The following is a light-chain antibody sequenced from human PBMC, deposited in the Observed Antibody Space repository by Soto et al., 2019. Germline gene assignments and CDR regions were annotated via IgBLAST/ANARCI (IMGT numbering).Light chain of an antibody. CDR3: QQSCSTPPF. V-gene: IGKV1-39*01. Sequence: DIQMTQSPSSLSASVGDRVTITCRASQSISSYLNWYQQKPGKAPKLLIYAASSLQSGVPSRFSGSGSGTDFTLTISSLQPEDFATYYCQQSCSTPPFFGQGTKLEIK. CDR2: AAS. CDR1: QSISSY. J-gene: IGKJ2*01.